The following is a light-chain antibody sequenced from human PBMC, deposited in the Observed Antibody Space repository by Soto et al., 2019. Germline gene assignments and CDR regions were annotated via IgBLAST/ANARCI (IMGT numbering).Light chain of an antibody. CDR1: SSDVGGYNY. V-gene: IGLV2-14*01. CDR3: SSYTSSCTLGVV. CDR2: DVS. J-gene: IGLJ1*01. Sequence: QSALTQPASVSGSPGQSITISCTGTSSDVGGYNYVSWYQQHPGKAPKLMIYDVSNRPSGVSNRFSGSKSGNTASLTISGLQAEDEADYYCSSYTSSCTLGVVFGTGTKVTVL.